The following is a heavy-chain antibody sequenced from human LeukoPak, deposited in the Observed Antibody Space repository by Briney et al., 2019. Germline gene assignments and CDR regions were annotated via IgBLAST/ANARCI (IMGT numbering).Heavy chain of an antibody. D-gene: IGHD1-26*01. CDR2: IYSGGST. Sequence: GGSLRLSCAASGFTVSSNYMSWVRQAPGKGLEWVSVIYSGGSTYYADSVKGRFTISRDTSKNTLYLQMNSLRAEDTAVYYCARDGYSGSYGAFDIWGQGTMVTVSS. J-gene: IGHJ3*02. CDR1: GFTVSSNY. CDR3: ARDGYSGSYGAFDI. V-gene: IGHV3-53*01.